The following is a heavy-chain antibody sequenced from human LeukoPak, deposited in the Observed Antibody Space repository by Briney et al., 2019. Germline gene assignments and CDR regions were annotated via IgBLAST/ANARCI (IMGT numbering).Heavy chain of an antibody. CDR1: GGSISSYY. CDR3: ARGSFGRGWYYFDY. Sequence: SATLSLTCTVSGGSISSYYWSWIRQPAGKGLEWIGRIYTSGSTNYNPSLKSRVTMSVDTSKNQFSLKLSSVTAADTAVYYCARGSFGRGWYYFDYWGQGTLVTVSS. V-gene: IGHV4-4*07. D-gene: IGHD6-19*01. CDR2: IYTSGST. J-gene: IGHJ4*02.